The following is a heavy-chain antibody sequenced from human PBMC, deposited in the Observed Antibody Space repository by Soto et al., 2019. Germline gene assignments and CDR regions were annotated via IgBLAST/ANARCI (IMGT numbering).Heavy chain of an antibody. D-gene: IGHD2-8*01. V-gene: IGHV3-33*01. Sequence: QVQLVESGGGMVQPGRSLRLSCAASGFTFSSYGMHWVRQAPGKGLEWVAVIWYDGSNKYYADSVKGRFTISRDNSKNTLYLQMNSLRAEDTAVYYCARDKRYCTNGVCYTRLDYWGQGTLVTVSS. CDR3: ARDKRYCTNGVCYTRLDY. J-gene: IGHJ4*02. CDR1: GFTFSSYG. CDR2: IWYDGSNK.